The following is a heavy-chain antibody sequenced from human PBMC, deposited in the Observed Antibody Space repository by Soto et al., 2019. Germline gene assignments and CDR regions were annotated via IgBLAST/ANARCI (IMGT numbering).Heavy chain of an antibody. CDR1: GYTFTSYD. CDR2: MNPNSGNT. V-gene: IGHV1-8*01. D-gene: IGHD6-13*01. CDR3: ARRGYSSSWYYYYYYGMDV. Sequence: QVQLVQSGAGVKKPGASVKVSCTASGYTFTSYDINWVRQATGQGLEWMGWMNPNSGNTGYAQKFQGRVTMTRNTSISTAYMELSSLRSEDTAVYYCARRGYSSSWYYYYYYGMDVWGQGTTVTVSS. J-gene: IGHJ6*02.